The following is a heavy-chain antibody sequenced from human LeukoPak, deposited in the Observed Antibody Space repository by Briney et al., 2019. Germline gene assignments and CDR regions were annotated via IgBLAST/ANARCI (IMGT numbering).Heavy chain of an antibody. Sequence: GGSLRLSCEASGFTFSSYAMSWVRQAPGKGLEWVSAISGSGGSTYYADSVKGRFTISRDNSKNTLYLQMNSLRAEDTAVYYCAKENYDFWSGYSPAAYYGMDVWGQGTTVTVSS. D-gene: IGHD3-3*01. J-gene: IGHJ6*02. CDR2: ISGSGGST. CDR1: GFTFSSYA. V-gene: IGHV3-23*01. CDR3: AKENYDFWSGYSPAAYYGMDV.